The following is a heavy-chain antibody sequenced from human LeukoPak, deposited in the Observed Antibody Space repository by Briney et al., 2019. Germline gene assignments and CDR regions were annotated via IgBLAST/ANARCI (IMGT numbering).Heavy chain of an antibody. CDR2: IYPSGGST. Sequence: ASVKVSCKASGYTFTTYYMHWVRQAPGQGLEWMGMIYPSGGSTSYAQKFQGRVTMTRDTSTSTIYMEMSSLRSDDTAVYYCARDLSYCSSTSCFPSDYWGQGTLVTVSS. CDR1: GYTFTTYY. J-gene: IGHJ4*02. D-gene: IGHD2-2*01. V-gene: IGHV1-46*01. CDR3: ARDLSYCSSTSCFPSDY.